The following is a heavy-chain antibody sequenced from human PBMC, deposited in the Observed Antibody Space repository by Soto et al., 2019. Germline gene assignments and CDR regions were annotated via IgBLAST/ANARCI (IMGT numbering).Heavy chain of an antibody. CDR2: IYYSGST. D-gene: IGHD2-2*01. J-gene: IGHJ6*02. CDR1: GGSISSGGCY. CDR3: ARDPVVVVVPADLNYYYGMDV. V-gene: IGHV4-31*03. Sequence: SETLSLTCTVSGGSISSGGCYWSWIRQHPGKGLEWIGYIYYSGSTYYNPSLKSRVTISVDTSKNQFSLKLSSVTAADTAVYYCARDPVVVVVPADLNYYYGMDVWGQGTTVTVYS.